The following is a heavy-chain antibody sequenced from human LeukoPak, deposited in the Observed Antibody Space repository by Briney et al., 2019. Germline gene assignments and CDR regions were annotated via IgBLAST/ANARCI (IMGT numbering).Heavy chain of an antibody. Sequence: RTGGSLRLSCAASGFTFSNYAMSWVRQAPGKGLEWVSGIRGSGGNTYYADSVKGRFTISRDNSKNTLYLQMNSLRVEDTAVYYCAKGRSGLQFDFDYWGQGTLVTVSS. CDR3: AKGRSGLQFDFDY. CDR2: IRGSGGNT. J-gene: IGHJ4*02. D-gene: IGHD3-10*01. V-gene: IGHV3-23*01. CDR1: GFTFSNYA.